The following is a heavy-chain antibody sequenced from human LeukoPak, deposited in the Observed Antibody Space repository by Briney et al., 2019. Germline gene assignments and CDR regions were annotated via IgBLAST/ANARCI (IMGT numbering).Heavy chain of an antibody. CDR1: GYTFTGYY. D-gene: IGHD1-26*01. V-gene: IGHV1-2*02. J-gene: IGHJ4*02. Sequence: ASVKVSCKASGYTFTGYYMHWVRQAPGQGLEWMGWINPNSGGTNYARKFQGRVTMTRDTSISTAYMELSRLRSDDTAVFYCARGGSIVGATGIDFDYWGQGTLVTVSS. CDR3: ARGGSIVGATGIDFDY. CDR2: INPNSGGT.